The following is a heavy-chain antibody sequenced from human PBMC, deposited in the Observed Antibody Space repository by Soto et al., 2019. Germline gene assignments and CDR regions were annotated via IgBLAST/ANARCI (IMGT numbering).Heavy chain of an antibody. D-gene: IGHD1-26*01. CDR3: SKDDSGSFLRSYYFHY. Sequence: EVQLLESGGGLVQPGGSLRLSCAASGFTFSTYAMNWVRQAPGKGLEWVSGISGSGGSTYYADSVKGRFTISRDNSKNTLYLQMHSLRAEDTALYYCSKDDSGSFLRSYYFHYWGQGTLVTVSS. CDR1: GFTFSTYA. CDR2: ISGSGGST. V-gene: IGHV3-23*01. J-gene: IGHJ4*02.